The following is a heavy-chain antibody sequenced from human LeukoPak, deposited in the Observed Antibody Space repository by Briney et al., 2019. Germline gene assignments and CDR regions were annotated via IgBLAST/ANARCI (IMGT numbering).Heavy chain of an antibody. CDR3: ARGYSPFDAFDI. CDR2: MYHSGST. V-gene: IGHV4-38-2*01. D-gene: IGHD6-13*01. CDR1: GYPISGGYY. Sequence: SETLSLTCAVSGYPISGGYYWGWIRQPPGKGLEWIGSMYHSGSTYYNPSLKSRVTISVDTSNNQFSLKLSSVTAADTAVYYCARGYSPFDAFDIWGQGTMVTVSS. J-gene: IGHJ3*02.